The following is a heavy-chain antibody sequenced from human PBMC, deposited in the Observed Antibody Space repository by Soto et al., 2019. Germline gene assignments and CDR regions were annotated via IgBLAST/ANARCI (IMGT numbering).Heavy chain of an antibody. CDR2: ISYDGSNK. V-gene: IGHV3-30*18. D-gene: IGHD6-19*01. CDR3: AKDSALAYSSGWYEYDAFDI. J-gene: IGHJ3*02. Sequence: GGSLRLSCAASGFTFSSYGMHWVRQAPGKGLEWVAVISYDGSNKYYADSVKGRFTISRDNSKNTLYLQMNSLRAEDTAVYYCAKDSALAYSSGWYEYDAFDIWGQGTMVTVSS. CDR1: GFTFSSYG.